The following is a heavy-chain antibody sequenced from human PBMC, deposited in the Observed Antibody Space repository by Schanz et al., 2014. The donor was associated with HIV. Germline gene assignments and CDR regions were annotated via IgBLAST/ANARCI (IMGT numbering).Heavy chain of an antibody. D-gene: IGHD1-1*01. Sequence: EVQLVESGGGLVQPGGSLRLSCAASGFTFSRYWMTWVRQVPGKGLEWVAHIKTDGSEQRYVDSVKGRFTISRDNAKNSVYLQMNSLXXXXXXVYYCARENWDVAIGYSWGQGVLVIVSA. CDR2: IKTDGSEQ. J-gene: IGHJ5*02. V-gene: IGHV3-7*01. CDR3: ARENWDVAIGYS. CDR1: GFTFSRYW.